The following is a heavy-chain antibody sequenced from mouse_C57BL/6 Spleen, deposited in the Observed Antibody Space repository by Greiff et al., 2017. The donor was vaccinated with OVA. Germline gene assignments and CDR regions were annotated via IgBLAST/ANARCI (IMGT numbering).Heavy chain of an antibody. Sequence: QVQLKESGAELVRPGASVKLSCKASGYTFTDYYINWVKQRPGQGLEWIARIYPGSGNTYYNEKFKGKATLTAEKSSSTAYMQLSSLTSEDSAVYFCAREDYYGSSRYFDVWGTGTTVTVSS. CDR3: AREDYYGSSRYFDV. CDR2: IYPGSGNT. CDR1: GYTFTDYY. V-gene: IGHV1-76*01. D-gene: IGHD1-1*01. J-gene: IGHJ1*03.